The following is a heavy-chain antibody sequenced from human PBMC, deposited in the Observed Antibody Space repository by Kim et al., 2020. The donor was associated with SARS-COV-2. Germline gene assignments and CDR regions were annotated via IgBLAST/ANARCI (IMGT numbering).Heavy chain of an antibody. Sequence: GGSLRLSCAASGFTFSSYAMHWVRQPPGRGLEWVALIWSDTSTKYYADSVKGRFTISRDNSENTLDLQMNSLRAEDTAVYYCAEQYSRTSSDYYFDFWGQGTLVTVSS. J-gene: IGHJ4*02. CDR1: GFTFSSYA. D-gene: IGHD5-18*01. CDR3: AEQYSRTSSDYYFDF. V-gene: IGHV3-33*06. CDR2: IWSDTSTK.